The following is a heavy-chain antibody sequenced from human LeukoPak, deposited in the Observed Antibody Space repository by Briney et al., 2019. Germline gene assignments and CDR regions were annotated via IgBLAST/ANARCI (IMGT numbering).Heavy chain of an antibody. CDR3: AKDFLKGVPVNNWFDP. V-gene: IGHV3-9*01. D-gene: IGHD2-2*01. CDR2: ISWNSGSI. J-gene: IGHJ5*02. Sequence: GRSLRLSCAASGLTFDDYAMHWVRQTPGKGLEWVSGISWNSGSIGYAHSVKGRFTISRDNAKNSLYLQMNSLRAEDTAVYYCAKDFLKGVPVNNWFDPWGQGTLVTVSS. CDR1: GLTFDDYA.